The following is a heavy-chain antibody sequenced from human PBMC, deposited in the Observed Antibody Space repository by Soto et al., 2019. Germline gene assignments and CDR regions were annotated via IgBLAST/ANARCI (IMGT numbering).Heavy chain of an antibody. J-gene: IGHJ4*02. V-gene: IGHV1-69*01. CDR1: GGTFSSYA. CDR3: ARAGDYGSFYFFDY. D-gene: IGHD3-10*01. Sequence: QVQLVQSGAEVKKPGSSVKVSCKASGGTFSSYAISWVRQAPGQGLEWMGGIIPIFGTANYAQKFQGRVTITADESTSTAYMELWSLRSDDTAVYYCARAGDYGSFYFFDYWGQGTLVTVSS. CDR2: IIPIFGTA.